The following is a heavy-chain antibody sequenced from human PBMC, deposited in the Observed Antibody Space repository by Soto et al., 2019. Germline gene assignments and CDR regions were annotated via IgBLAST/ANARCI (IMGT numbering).Heavy chain of an antibody. Sequence: SETLSLTCTASGDSITRGAYYWTWSRQHPGKGLEWIGYISKTGRTYYNPSLKSRLSISLDTSENQFSLKLTSVTAADTAIYYCARARQYYDCELDPWGQGTLVTVS. CDR3: ARARQYYDCELDP. CDR2: ISKTGRT. V-gene: IGHV4-31*03. CDR1: GDSITRGAYY. J-gene: IGHJ5*02. D-gene: IGHD3-16*01.